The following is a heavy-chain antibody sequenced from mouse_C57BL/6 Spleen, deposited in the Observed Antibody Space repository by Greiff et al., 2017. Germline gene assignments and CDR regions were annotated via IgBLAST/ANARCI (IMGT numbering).Heavy chain of an antibody. D-gene: IGHD1-1*01. CDR3: AREAYYGSSYEAY. V-gene: IGHV1-20*01. J-gene: IGHJ3*01. Sequence: VQLPESGPELVKPGDSVKISCKASGYSFTGYFMNWVMQSHGTSLEWIGRINPYNGDTFYNQKFKGKATLTVDKSSSTAHMELRSLTSEDSAVYYCAREAYYGSSYEAYWGQGTLVTVSA. CDR1: GYSFTGYF. CDR2: INPYNGDT.